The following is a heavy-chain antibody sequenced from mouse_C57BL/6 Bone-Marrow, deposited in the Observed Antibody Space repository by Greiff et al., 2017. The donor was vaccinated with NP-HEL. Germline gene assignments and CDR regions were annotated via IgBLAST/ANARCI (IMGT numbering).Heavy chain of an antibody. CDR2: IYPGSGNT. CDR3: ARGRLRVDY. Sequence: QVQLKESGAELVRPGASVKLSCKASGYTFTDYYINWVKQRPGQGLEWIARIYPGSGNTYYNEKFKGKATLTAEKSSSTAYMQLSSLTSEDSAVYFCARGRLRVDYWGQGTTLTVSS. J-gene: IGHJ2*01. CDR1: GYTFTDYY. D-gene: IGHD2-4*01. V-gene: IGHV1-76*01.